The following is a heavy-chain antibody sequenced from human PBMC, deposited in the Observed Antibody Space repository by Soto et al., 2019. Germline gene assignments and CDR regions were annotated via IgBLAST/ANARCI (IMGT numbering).Heavy chain of an antibody. CDR1: GFSFTGYS. J-gene: IGHJ5*02. Sequence: ASVKVSCKASGFSFTGYSIHWLRQAPGQGLEWMGWINAHSGGTEYAQKFQGRVTLTRDTSLASAYLTLTSLTSDDTSLYYCAKDLTRQLAYWLDPWGQGTQVTVSS. CDR3: AKDLTRQLAYWLDP. D-gene: IGHD6-6*01. CDR2: INAHSGGT. V-gene: IGHV1-2*02.